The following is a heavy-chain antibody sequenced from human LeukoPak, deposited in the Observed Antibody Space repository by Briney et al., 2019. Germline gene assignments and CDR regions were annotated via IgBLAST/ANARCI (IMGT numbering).Heavy chain of an antibody. J-gene: IGHJ3*02. CDR3: ARDRGPTDRGAFDI. CDR2: IKQDGSEK. V-gene: IGHV3-7*01. CDR1: RFTFSSYW. Sequence: GGSLRLSCAASRFTFSSYWMSWVRQAPGKGLDWVANIKQDGSEKYYVDSVKGRFTISRDNAKNSLYLQMNSLRAEDTAVYYCARDRGPTDRGAFDIWGQGTMVTVSS. D-gene: IGHD2-21*02.